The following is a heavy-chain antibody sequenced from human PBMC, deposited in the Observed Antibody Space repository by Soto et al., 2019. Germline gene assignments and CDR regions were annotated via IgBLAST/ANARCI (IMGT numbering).Heavy chain of an antibody. Sequence: ASVKVSCKASGYTFTGYYMHWVRQAPGQGLEWMGWINPNSGGTNYAQKFQGWVAMTRDTSISTAYMELSRLRSDDTAVYYCARTSASGWYYFDYWGQGXLVPV. J-gene: IGHJ4*02. CDR3: ARTSASGWYYFDY. CDR1: GYTFTGYY. D-gene: IGHD6-19*01. V-gene: IGHV1-2*04. CDR2: INPNSGGT.